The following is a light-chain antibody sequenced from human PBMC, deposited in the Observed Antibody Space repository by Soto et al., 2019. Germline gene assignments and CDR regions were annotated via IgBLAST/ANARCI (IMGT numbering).Light chain of an antibody. CDR2: ATS. CDR3: LLAYNGPFV. V-gene: IGLV7-46*01. Sequence: QAVVTQESSLTVSPGGTVTLTCGSSSGTVTTSHYPYWFQQKPGQAPRTLIYATSSKHSWTPARFSGSLLGGKAALTLSGAQPEDEADYYCLLAYNGPFVFGGGTKLTVL. J-gene: IGLJ2*01. CDR1: SGTVTTSHY.